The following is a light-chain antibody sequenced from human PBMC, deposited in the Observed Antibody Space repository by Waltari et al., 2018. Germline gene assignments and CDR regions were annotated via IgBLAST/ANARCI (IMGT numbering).Light chain of an antibody. CDR2: DTS. J-gene: IGKJ4*01. Sequence: EVVLTQSPGTLSLSPGERATLSCRASESVYSYLAWYQQKPGQAPRLLIYDTSNRATGIPARFSGSGFGTDFTLTISSLEPEDFAVYYCQQRYKWPPLPFGGGTKVEIK. V-gene: IGKV3-11*01. CDR1: ESVYSY. CDR3: QQRYKWPPLP.